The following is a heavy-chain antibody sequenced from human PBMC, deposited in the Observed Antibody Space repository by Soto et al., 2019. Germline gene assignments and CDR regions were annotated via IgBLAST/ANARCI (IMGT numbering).Heavy chain of an antibody. CDR1: GGTFSSYA. CDR3: AGVDCTNGVCYRGGGYFDY. Sequence: QVQLVQSGAEVKKPGSSVKVSCKASGGTFSSYAISWVRQAPGQGLEWMGGIIPIFGTANYAQKFQGRVTVTADKSTSTAYMELSSLGSEDMAVYYCAGVDCTNGVCYRGGGYFDYWGQGTLVTVSS. V-gene: IGHV1-69*06. CDR2: IIPIFGTA. D-gene: IGHD2-8*01. J-gene: IGHJ4*02.